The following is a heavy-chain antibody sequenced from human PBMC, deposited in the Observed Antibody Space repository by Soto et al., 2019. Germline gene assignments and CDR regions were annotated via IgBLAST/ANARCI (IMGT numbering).Heavy chain of an antibody. CDR1: GYTFTSYG. CDR2: ISAYNGNT. D-gene: IGHD4-4*01. CDR3: ARWEEMTTVTTTAFCMDV. V-gene: IGHV1-18*04. J-gene: IGHJ6*02. Sequence: EASVKVSCKASGYTFTSYGISWVRQAPGQGLEWMGWISAYNGNTNYAQKLQGRVTMTTDTSTSTAYMELRSLRSDDTAVYYCARWEEMTTVTTTAFCMDVWGQGTTVTVSS.